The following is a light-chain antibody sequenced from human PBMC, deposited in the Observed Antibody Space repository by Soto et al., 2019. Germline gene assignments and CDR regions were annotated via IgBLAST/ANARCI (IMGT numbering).Light chain of an antibody. CDR3: QQYGSSPYT. CDR2: GAS. J-gene: IGKJ2*01. CDR1: QSVSSSF. V-gene: IGKV3-20*01. Sequence: EIVLTQSPGTLSVSPGQRVTLSCRASQSVSSSFLAWYQQKPGQAPRLLIYGASSRATGIPDRFSGSESGTDFTLTISRLEPEDCAGYCCQQYGSSPYTVGQGTKLDIK.